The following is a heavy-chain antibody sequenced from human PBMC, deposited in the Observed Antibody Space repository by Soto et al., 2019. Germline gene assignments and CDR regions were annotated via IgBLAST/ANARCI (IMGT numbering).Heavy chain of an antibody. CDR1: GFTFSSYA. CDR3: AKTIYSSSSLVDAFDI. D-gene: IGHD6-6*01. J-gene: IGHJ3*02. Sequence: GGSLRLSCAASGFTFSSYAMSWVRQAPGKGLEWVSAISGSGGSTYYADSVKGRFTISRDNSKNTLYLQMNSLRAEDMAVYYCAKTIYSSSSLVDAFDIWGQGTMVTVSS. V-gene: IGHV3-23*01. CDR2: ISGSGGST.